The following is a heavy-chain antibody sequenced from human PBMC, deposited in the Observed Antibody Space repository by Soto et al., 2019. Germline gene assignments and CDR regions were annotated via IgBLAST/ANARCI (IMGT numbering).Heavy chain of an antibody. CDR3: ARVLGSVTIFGVVIERWFDT. J-gene: IGHJ5*02. CDR2: INHSGST. CDR1: VGSFSGYY. Sequence: SETLSLTCSFYVGSFSGYYLSLILHPPFKVLEWIGEINHSGSTNYNPSLKSRVTISVDTSKNQFSLKLSSVTAADTAAYYCARVLGSVTIFGVVIERWFDTWGQGTLVTVSS. V-gene: IGHV4-34*01. D-gene: IGHD3-3*01.